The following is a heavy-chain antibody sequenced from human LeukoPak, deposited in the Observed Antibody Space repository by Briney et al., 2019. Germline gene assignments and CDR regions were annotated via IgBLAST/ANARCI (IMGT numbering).Heavy chain of an antibody. CDR1: GFTFSTYA. J-gene: IGHJ4*02. CDR2: LSGSGDTT. Sequence: GGSLRLSCAASGFTFSTYAMSWVRQAPGKGLECVSGLSGSGDTTYHADSVKGRFTISRDNSKNTLYLQMNSLRAEDTAVYYCAKVRGPYSSSWYGYFDYWGQGTLVTVSS. D-gene: IGHD6-13*01. CDR3: AKVRGPYSSSWYGYFDY. V-gene: IGHV3-23*01.